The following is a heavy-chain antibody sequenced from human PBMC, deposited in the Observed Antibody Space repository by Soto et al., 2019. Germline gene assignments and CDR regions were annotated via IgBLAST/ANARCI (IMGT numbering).Heavy chain of an antibody. D-gene: IGHD3-9*01. CDR2: ISGSGGST. CDR3: AKLTVLRYFDWLSGDFDY. CDR1: GFTFSSYA. Sequence: EVQLLESGGGLVQPGGSLRLSCAASGFTFSSYAMSWVRQAPGKGLEWVSAISGSGGSTYYADSVKGRFTISRDNSKNTLYLHINNRRAEDTVVYYCAKLTVLRYFDWLSGDFDYWGQGPLVTVSS. V-gene: IGHV3-23*01. J-gene: IGHJ4*02.